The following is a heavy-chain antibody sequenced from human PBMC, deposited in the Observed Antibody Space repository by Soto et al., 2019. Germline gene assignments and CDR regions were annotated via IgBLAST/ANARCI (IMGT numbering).Heavy chain of an antibody. D-gene: IGHD4-17*01. V-gene: IGHV4-39*02. Sequence: SETLSLTCAVSGGSISSSSFYWGWIRQPPGKGLEWIGSFYYSESTYYNPSLKSRVIISVDTSKNQFSLKLSSVTAADTAVYYCARDHYGDYSWFDPWGQGTLVTVSS. CDR1: GGSISSSSFY. CDR2: FYYSEST. J-gene: IGHJ5*02. CDR3: ARDHYGDYSWFDP.